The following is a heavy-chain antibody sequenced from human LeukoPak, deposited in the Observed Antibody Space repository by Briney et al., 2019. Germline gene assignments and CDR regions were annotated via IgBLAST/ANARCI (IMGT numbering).Heavy chain of an antibody. CDR1: GFTFSGYS. CDR3: ARGVVVVPAADNWFDP. Sequence: DPGGSLRLSCAASGFTFSGYSMNWVRQAPGKGLEWVSSISTSSNYIYYADSMKGRFTISRDNAKNSLYLQMNSLRPEDTAVYYCARGVVVVPAADNWFDPWGQGTLVTVSS. J-gene: IGHJ5*02. D-gene: IGHD2-2*01. CDR2: ISTSSNYI. V-gene: IGHV3-21*01.